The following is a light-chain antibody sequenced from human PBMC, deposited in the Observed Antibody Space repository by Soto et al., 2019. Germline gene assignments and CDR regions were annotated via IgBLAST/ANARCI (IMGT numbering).Light chain of an antibody. CDR1: QSISSW. Sequence: EMQVTQAPSTVFGAGGDRVAITCRASQSISSWLAWHQQRPGKAPKLLIYKASILESGVPSRFSGGGSGTEFTLTISSLQPEDFATYYCQHYEAYPITFGQGTRLEI. V-gene: IGKV1-5*03. CDR2: KAS. CDR3: QHYEAYPIT. J-gene: IGKJ5*01.